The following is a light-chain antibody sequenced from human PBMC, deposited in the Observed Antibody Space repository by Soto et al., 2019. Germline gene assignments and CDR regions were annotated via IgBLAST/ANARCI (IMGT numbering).Light chain of an antibody. V-gene: IGKV1-39*01. Sequence: DIQMPQSPSSLSASVGDRVTITCRASQSISSYLNWYQQKPGKAPKLLIYAASSLQSGVPSRFSGSGSGTDFTLTISSLQPEDFATYYCQQSYSTQGTFGQGTKVEIK. CDR1: QSISSY. J-gene: IGKJ1*01. CDR2: AAS. CDR3: QQSYSTQGT.